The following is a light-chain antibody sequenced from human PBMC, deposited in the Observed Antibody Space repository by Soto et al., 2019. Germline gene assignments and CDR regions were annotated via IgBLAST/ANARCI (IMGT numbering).Light chain of an antibody. J-gene: IGKJ1*01. CDR2: GAS. CDR1: QSVSSSY. Sequence: EIVLTQSPGTLSLSPGERATLSCRASQSVSSSYLAWFQQKPGQAPRLLISGASSRDAGIPDRFSGSGSGADFTLTISRLELEDFAVYYCQQYVDSRGPCGQGTKVDIK. V-gene: IGKV3-20*01. CDR3: QQYVDSRGP.